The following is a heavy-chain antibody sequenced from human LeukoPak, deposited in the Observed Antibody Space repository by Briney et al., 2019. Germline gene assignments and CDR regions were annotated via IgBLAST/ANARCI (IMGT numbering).Heavy chain of an antibody. Sequence: GGSLRLSCAASGFTFDDYAMHWVRQAPGKGLEWVSGISWNSGSIGYADSVKGRFTISRDNAKNSLYLQMNSLRAEDMALYYCAKGGSGSYVGPFDYWGQGTLVTVSS. CDR2: ISWNSGSI. J-gene: IGHJ4*02. V-gene: IGHV3-9*03. CDR1: GFTFDDYA. D-gene: IGHD1-26*01. CDR3: AKGGSGSYVGPFDY.